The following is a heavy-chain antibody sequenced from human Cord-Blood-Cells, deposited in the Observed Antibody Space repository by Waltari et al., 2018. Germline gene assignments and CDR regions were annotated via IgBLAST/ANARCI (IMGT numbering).Heavy chain of an antibody. CDR3: ARVPSGSPGYYYYGMDV. CDR1: GYSFTSYW. CDR2: IYPGDSDT. J-gene: IGHJ6*04. D-gene: IGHD1-26*01. Sequence: EAQPVQSGAEVKKPGESLKISCKGSGYSFTSYWIGWVRQMPGKGLEWMGIIYPGDSDTRYRPSFQGQVTIPADKSISPAYLQWSSLKASDTAMYYCARVPSGSPGYYYYGMDVWGEGTTVTVSA. V-gene: IGHV5-51*01.